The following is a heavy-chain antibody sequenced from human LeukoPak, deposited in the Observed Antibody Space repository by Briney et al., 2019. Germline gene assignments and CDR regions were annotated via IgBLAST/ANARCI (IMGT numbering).Heavy chain of an antibody. CDR2: IGSSGSTI. J-gene: IGHJ4*02. V-gene: IGHV3-11*04. D-gene: IGHD2-2*02. CDR3: ARGKQRHCSSSSCYTESDY. Sequence: PGGSLRLSCAASGFTFSDYYMSWIRQAPGKGLKWVSYIGSSGSTIYYADSVKGRFTISRDNAKNSLYLQMNSPRAEDAAVYYCARGKQRHCSSSSCYTESDYWGQGILVTVSS. CDR1: GFTFSDYY.